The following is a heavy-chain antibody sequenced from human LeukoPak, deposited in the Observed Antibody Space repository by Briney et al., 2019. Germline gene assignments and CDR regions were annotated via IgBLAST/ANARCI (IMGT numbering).Heavy chain of an antibody. V-gene: IGHV1-2*02. CDR2: INPNSGGT. CDR3: ARDAVGSRAYDY. D-gene: IGHD6-13*01. Sequence: ASVKVSCKASGYTFTGYYMHWVRQAPGQGLEWMGWINPNSGGTNYAQKFQGRVTMTRDTSISTAYMELSRLRSDDTAVYYCARDAVGSRAYDYWGQGTLVTVSS. J-gene: IGHJ4*02. CDR1: GYTFTGYY.